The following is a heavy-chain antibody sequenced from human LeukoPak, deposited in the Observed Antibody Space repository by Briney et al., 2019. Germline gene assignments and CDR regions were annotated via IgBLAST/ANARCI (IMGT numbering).Heavy chain of an antibody. CDR2: ISGSGGST. CDR3: AKGGSSSNYYYMDV. J-gene: IGHJ6*03. Sequence: AGGSLRLSCAASGFTFSSYAMSWVRQAPGKGLEWVSAISGSGGSTYYADSVKGRFTISRDNSKNTLYLQMNSLRAEDTAVYYCAKGGSSSNYYYMDVWGKGTTVTVSS. D-gene: IGHD6-6*01. V-gene: IGHV3-23*01. CDR1: GFTFSSYA.